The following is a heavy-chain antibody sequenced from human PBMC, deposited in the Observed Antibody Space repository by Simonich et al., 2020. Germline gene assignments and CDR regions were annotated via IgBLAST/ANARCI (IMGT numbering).Heavy chain of an antibody. CDR2: INPNSGGT. J-gene: IGHJ3*02. V-gene: IGHV1-2*02. CDR1: GYTFTGYY. D-gene: IGHD3-22*01. Sequence: QVQLVQSGAEVKKPGASVKVSCKASGYTFTGYYMHWVRQAPGQGLEWMGWINPNSGGTNYAQKFQGRVTMTRDTSISTAYMELSRLRSDDTAVYYCARGSYDSSGYYLDDAFDIWGQGTMVTVSS. CDR3: ARGSYDSSGYYLDDAFDI.